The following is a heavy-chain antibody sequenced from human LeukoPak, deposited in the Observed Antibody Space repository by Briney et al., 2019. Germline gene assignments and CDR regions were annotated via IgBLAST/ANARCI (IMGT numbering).Heavy chain of an antibody. CDR3: AKAAWFANVEGYFDL. J-gene: IGHJ2*01. V-gene: IGHV3-30*18. CDR1: GFSFSSYG. Sequence: GGSLRLSCAASGFSFSSYGMTWVRQAPGKGLEWVTFMSYEGSEIYYADSVKGRFTISRDNSKNTLYLQMNSVRVDDTALYYCAKAAWFANVEGYFDLWGRGTPVTVSS. CDR2: MSYEGSEI. D-gene: IGHD2-21*01.